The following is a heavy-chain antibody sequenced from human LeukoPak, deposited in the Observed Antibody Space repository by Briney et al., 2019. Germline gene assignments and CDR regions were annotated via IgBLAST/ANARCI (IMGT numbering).Heavy chain of an antibody. Sequence: GGSLRLSCAASGFSFNNSWMSWVRQAPGKGLEWVGRIKSNTGGGTTDYAAAVKGRFTISRDDSKNPLYLQMNSLKTEDTAVYYCTTDCVGATDFDYWGQGTLVTVSS. D-gene: IGHD1-26*01. V-gene: IGHV3-15*01. CDR2: IKSNTGGGTT. CDR3: TTDCVGATDFDY. J-gene: IGHJ4*02. CDR1: GFSFNNSW.